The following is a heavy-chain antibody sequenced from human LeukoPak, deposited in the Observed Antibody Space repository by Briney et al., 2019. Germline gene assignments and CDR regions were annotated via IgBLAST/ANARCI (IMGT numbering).Heavy chain of an antibody. CDR3: ATLGHQIDY. CDR2: IYTSGST. CDR1: GGPISSGSYY. Sequence: SETLSLTCTVSGGPISSGSYYWSWIRQPAGKGLEWIGRIYTSGSTNYNPSLKSRVTMSADTSKNQFSLRLTSVTAADTAVYYCATLGHQIDYWGQGTLVTVSS. D-gene: IGHD3-16*01. J-gene: IGHJ4*02. V-gene: IGHV4-61*02.